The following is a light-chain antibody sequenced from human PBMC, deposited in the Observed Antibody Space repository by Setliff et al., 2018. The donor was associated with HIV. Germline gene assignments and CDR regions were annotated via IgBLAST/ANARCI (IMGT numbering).Light chain of an antibody. CDR1: SSDVGGYNY. V-gene: IGLV2-14*01. Sequence: QSALTQPASVSGSPGQSITISCTGTSSDVGGYNYVSWYQQHPGKAPKLMIYEVNNRPSGVPDRFSGSKSGNTASLTISGLQAEDEADYYCSSYTSISTYVFGTGTKV. J-gene: IGLJ1*01. CDR3: SSYTSISTYV. CDR2: EVN.